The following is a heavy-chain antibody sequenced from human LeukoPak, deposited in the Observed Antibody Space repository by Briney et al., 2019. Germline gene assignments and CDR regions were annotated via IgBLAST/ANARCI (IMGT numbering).Heavy chain of an antibody. J-gene: IGHJ6*03. CDR3: ARDQTTNYYYYMDV. Sequence: ASMKVSGKASGYTFTSYGISWVRQAPGQGLEWMGWISAYSGNTNYAQKLQGRVTMTTDTSTSTAYMELRSLRSDDTAVYYCARDQTTNYYYYMDVWGKGTTVTVSS. D-gene: IGHD4-11*01. V-gene: IGHV1-18*01. CDR1: GYTFTSYG. CDR2: ISAYSGNT.